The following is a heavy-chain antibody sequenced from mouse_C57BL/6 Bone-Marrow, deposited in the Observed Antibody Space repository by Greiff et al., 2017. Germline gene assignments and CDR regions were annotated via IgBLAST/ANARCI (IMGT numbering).Heavy chain of an antibody. Sequence: EVMLVESGGGLVQPGGSLSLSCAASGFTFTDYYMSWVRQPPGKALEWLGVIRNKANGYTTEYNASVKGRFTISRDNSQSTLYLQMNALRAEESASYYCASKGGNQSYYFDYWGQGTTRTVSS. CDR3: ASKGGNQSYYFDY. CDR2: IRNKANGYTT. CDR1: GFTFTDYY. V-gene: IGHV7-3*01. J-gene: IGHJ2*01.